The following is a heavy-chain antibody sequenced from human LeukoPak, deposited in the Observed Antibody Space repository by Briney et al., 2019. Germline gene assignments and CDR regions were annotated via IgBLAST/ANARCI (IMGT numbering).Heavy chain of an antibody. D-gene: IGHD3-22*01. CDR1: GFTFNNYG. Sequence: PGRSLRLSCEASGFTFNNYGMHWVRQAPGKGLEWVAFIRYDGSNKDYADSVEGRFTISRDNAKNTLYLQMNSLRAEDTAVYYCARGTPQVSYYYDSSGYAWSWYFDLWGRGTLVTVSS. J-gene: IGHJ2*01. V-gene: IGHV3-33*08. CDR3: ARGTPQVSYYYDSSGYAWSWYFDL. CDR2: IRYDGSNK.